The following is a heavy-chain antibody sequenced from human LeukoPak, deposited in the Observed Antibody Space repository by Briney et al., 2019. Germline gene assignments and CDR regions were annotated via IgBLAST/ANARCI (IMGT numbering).Heavy chain of an antibody. CDR2: ISGYNGNT. CDR1: GYTFTSYG. J-gene: IGHJ4*02. Sequence: GASVKVSCKASGYTFTSYGIGWVRQAPGQGLDWMGWISGYNGNTNFAQELQGRVTMTTDTSTSTAYMELSSLRSEDTAVYYCARGTDAYYYDSSDIDYWGQGTLVTVSS. V-gene: IGHV1-18*01. CDR3: ARGTDAYYYDSSDIDY. D-gene: IGHD3-22*01.